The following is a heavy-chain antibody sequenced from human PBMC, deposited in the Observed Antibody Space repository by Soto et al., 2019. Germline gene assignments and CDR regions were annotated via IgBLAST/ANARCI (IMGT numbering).Heavy chain of an antibody. D-gene: IGHD1-26*01. CDR3: ARGPKPLATNCGYFDL. Sequence: SVRGRFTISRDNSKNPLYLQMNNLRAEDTAVYFCARGPKPLATNCGYFDLWGRGTLVAVSS. V-gene: IGHV3-21*05. J-gene: IGHJ2*01.